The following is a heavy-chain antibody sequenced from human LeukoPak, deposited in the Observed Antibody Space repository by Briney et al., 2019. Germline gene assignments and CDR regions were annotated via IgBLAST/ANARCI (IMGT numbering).Heavy chain of an antibody. J-gene: IGHJ5*02. CDR1: GYTFTGYY. Sequence: ASVTVSCRASGYTFTGYYMHWVRQAPGQGVEWMGWINPNSGGTNYAQKFQGRVTMTRDTSISTAYMELSRLRSDDTAVYYCAREGQDIVVVPAAIGWFDPWGQGTLVTVSS. V-gene: IGHV1-2*02. D-gene: IGHD2-2*01. CDR3: AREGQDIVVVPAAIGWFDP. CDR2: INPNSGGT.